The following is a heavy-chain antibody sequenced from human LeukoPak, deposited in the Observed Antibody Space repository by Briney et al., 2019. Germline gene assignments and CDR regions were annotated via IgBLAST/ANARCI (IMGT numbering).Heavy chain of an antibody. CDR2: IYYSGST. V-gene: IGHV4-59*08. J-gene: IGHJ6*02. D-gene: IGHD6-19*01. CDR1: GGSISSYY. CDR3: ARSAGYSSGWFTHYYYYGMDV. Sequence: KTSETLSLTCTVSGGSISSYYWSWIRQPPGKGLEWIGYIYYSGSTNYNPSLKNRVTISVDTSKNQFSLKLSSVTAADTAVYYCARSAGYSSGWFTHYYYYGMDVWGQGTTVTVSS.